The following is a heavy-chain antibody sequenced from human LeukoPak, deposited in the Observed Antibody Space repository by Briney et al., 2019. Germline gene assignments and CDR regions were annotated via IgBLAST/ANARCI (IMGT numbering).Heavy chain of an antibody. CDR3: AKDRRIAAAYLFDY. D-gene: IGHD6-13*01. Sequence: GGSLSLSCAASGFTFNIYAMSWVRQAPAKGLEWVAGISGSGGSTGYADSVKGRFTISRDNSKNTLYLHMNSLRAEDTAVYYCAKDRRIAAAYLFDYWGQGTLVSVPS. V-gene: IGHV3-23*01. J-gene: IGHJ4*02. CDR1: GFTFNIYA. CDR2: ISGSGGST.